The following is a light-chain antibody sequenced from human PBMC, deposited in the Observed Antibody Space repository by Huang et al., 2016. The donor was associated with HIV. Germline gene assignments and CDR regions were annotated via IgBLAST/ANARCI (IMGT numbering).Light chain of an antibody. J-gene: IGKJ1*01. Sequence: DIQMTQSPSSLSASVGDRVTITCRASQTISTYLNWYQHKPGNAPKLLVYSASTLQSGVPSRFSGSGSGTDFTLTSSTLQPEDFATYYCQQSYTSPRTFGHGTRVE. CDR2: SAS. V-gene: IGKV1-39*01. CDR3: QQSYTSPRT. CDR1: QTISTY.